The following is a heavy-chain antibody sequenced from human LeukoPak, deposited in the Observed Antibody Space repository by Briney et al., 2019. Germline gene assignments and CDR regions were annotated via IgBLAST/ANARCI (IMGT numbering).Heavy chain of an antibody. CDR2: INTDGSST. V-gene: IGHV3-74*01. J-gene: IGHJ6*04. Sequence: GGSLRLSCAASGFTFNSDWMNWVRQAPGKGLVWVPRINTDGSSTRYADSVKGRFAISRDNAKNTLYLQMNSLRAEDTAVYYCARNLGSDYAMDVWGKGTTVTVSS. CDR3: ARNLGSDYAMDV. D-gene: IGHD6-6*01. CDR1: GFTFNSDW.